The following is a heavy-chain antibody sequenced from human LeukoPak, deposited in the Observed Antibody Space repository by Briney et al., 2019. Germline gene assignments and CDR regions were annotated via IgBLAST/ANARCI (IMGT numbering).Heavy chain of an antibody. CDR2: IKSKTDGGTT. V-gene: IGHV3-15*01. CDR3: TTSRYDFWSGYPLYFDY. CDR1: GFTFSNAW. J-gene: IGHJ4*02. D-gene: IGHD3-3*01. Sequence: GGSLRLSCAASGFTFSNAWMSWVRQAPGKGLEWVGRIKSKTDGGTTDYAAPVKGRFTISRDDSKNTLYLQMNSLKTEDTAVYYCTTSRYDFWSGYPLYFDYWGQGTLVTVSS.